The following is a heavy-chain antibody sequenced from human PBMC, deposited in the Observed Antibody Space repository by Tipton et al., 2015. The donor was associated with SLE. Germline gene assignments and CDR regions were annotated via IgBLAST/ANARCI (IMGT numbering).Heavy chain of an antibody. J-gene: IGHJ4*02. Sequence: TLSLTCAVYGGSFSGYYWSWIRQPPGKGLEWIGEINHSGSTNYNPSLKSRVTISVDTSKNQFSLKLSSVTAADTAVYYCARDLGYYYDSSGGGEFNYWGQGTLVTVSS. V-gene: IGHV4-34*01. CDR2: INHSGST. D-gene: IGHD3-22*01. CDR3: ARDLGYYYDSSGGGEFNY. CDR1: GGSFSGYY.